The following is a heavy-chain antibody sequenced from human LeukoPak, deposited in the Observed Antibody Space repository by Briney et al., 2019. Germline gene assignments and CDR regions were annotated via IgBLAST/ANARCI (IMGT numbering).Heavy chain of an antibody. CDR1: GYTFTSYY. CDR3: ARDNSVGDYAWWFDP. D-gene: IGHD1-26*01. CDR2: INPSGGTT. J-gene: IGHJ5*02. V-gene: IGHV1-46*01. Sequence: GASVKVSCKASGYTFTSYYMHWVRQAPGHGLEWMGLINPSGGTTRYAQKFQGRVTMTRDLSTSTDYMELSSLRSDDTAVYFCARDNSVGDYAWWFDPWGQGTLVTVSS.